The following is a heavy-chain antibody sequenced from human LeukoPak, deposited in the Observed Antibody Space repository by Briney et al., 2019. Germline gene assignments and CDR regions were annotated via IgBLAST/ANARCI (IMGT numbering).Heavy chain of an antibody. CDR1: GFTFSSYG. CDR3: VKRWTGTTIGQQDY. Sequence: QSGGSLRPSCAASGFTFSSYGMHWVRQAPGKGLEWVAVISYDGSNKYYADSVKGRFTISRDNSKNTLYLQMNSLRAEDMAVYYCVKRWTGTTIGQQDYWGQGTLVTVSS. V-gene: IGHV3-30*18. D-gene: IGHD1-1*01. J-gene: IGHJ4*02. CDR2: ISYDGSNK.